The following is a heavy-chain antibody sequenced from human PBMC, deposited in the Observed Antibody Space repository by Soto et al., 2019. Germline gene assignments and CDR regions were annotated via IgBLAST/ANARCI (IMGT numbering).Heavy chain of an antibody. D-gene: IGHD6-6*01. CDR1: GYTFSNYG. Sequence: QVQLVQSGAEVKKPGASVKVSCKASGYTFSNYGFSWVRQAPGQGLEWMGWISGYNGNTNYAERLQGRVTMTTDTSTSTAYMELKTLRYDDTAVDYCAREGQLGYWGQGTPVTVSS. CDR2: ISGYNGNT. CDR3: AREGQLGY. J-gene: IGHJ4*02. V-gene: IGHV1-18*01.